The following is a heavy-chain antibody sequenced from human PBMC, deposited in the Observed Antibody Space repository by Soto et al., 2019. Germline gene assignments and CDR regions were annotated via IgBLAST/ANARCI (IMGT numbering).Heavy chain of an antibody. V-gene: IGHV4-59*01. Sequence: SETLSLTCSVSGGSISDYNWSWIRQPPGRGLEWIGYIYYNGRTNYNPSLKSRVTISLDTSKNWISLNLRSVTAADTAVYYCATLNYYDATDYFDSWGQGTLVTVSS. CDR1: GGSISDYN. J-gene: IGHJ4*02. CDR3: ATLNYYDATDYFDS. CDR2: IYYNGRT. D-gene: IGHD3-22*01.